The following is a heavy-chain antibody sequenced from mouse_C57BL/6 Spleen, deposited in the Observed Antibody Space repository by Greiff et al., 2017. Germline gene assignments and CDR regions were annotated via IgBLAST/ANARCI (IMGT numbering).Heavy chain of an antibody. CDR3: ARRLVDVYFDY. V-gene: IGHV1-55*01. J-gene: IGHJ2*01. Sequence: QVQLQQPVAYLFNPFSSVKMSCKASGYTFTSYWITWVKQRPGQGLEWIGDIYPGSGSTNYNEKFKSKATLTVDTSSSTAYMQLSSLTSEDSAVYYCARRLVDVYFDYWGQGTTLTVSS. CDR2: IYPGSGST. CDR1: GYTFTSYW. D-gene: IGHD1-1*01.